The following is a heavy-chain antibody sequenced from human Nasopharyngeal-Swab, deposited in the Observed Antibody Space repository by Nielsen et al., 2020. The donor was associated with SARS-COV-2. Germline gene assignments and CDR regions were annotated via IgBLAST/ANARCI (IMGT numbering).Heavy chain of an antibody. CDR2: INPSGGST. CDR3: ARDTSMVRGVIITGDDY. D-gene: IGHD3-10*01. Sequence: ASVKVSCKAPGYTFTSYYMHWVRQAPGQGLEWMGIINPSGGSTSYAQKFQGRVTMTRDTSTSTVYMELSSLRSEDTAVYYCARDTSMVRGVIITGDDYWGQGTLVTVSS. V-gene: IGHV1-46*01. J-gene: IGHJ4*02. CDR1: GYTFTSYY.